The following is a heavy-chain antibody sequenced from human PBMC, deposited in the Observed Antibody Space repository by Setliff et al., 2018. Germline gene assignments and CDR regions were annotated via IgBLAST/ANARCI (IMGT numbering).Heavy chain of an antibody. CDR1: GASVTSFDYY. V-gene: IGHV4-30-4*01. J-gene: IGHJ4*02. D-gene: IGHD2-2*01. CDR3: ARTHCTTTSCFYFHY. Sequence: ASETLSLTCTVSGASVTSFDYYWSWIRQPPGKGLEYIGHISHGVSTSYSPSLKSRLSISADTSKNQFSLKLTSVTAADTAVYCCARTHCTTTSCFYFHYWGQGTVVTVSS. CDR2: ISHGVST.